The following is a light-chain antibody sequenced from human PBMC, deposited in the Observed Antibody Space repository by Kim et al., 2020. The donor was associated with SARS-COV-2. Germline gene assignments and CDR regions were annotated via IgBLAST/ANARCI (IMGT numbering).Light chain of an antibody. V-gene: IGLV3-21*04. Sequence: SYELTQSPSVSVAPGKTARITCGGNNIGSKSVHWYQQKPGQAPVLVIYYDSDRPSGIPERFSGSNSGNTATLTISRVEAGDEADYYCQVWDSSSDHPYWV. CDR2: YDS. J-gene: IGLJ3*02. CDR1: NIGSKS. CDR3: QVWDSSSDHPYWV.